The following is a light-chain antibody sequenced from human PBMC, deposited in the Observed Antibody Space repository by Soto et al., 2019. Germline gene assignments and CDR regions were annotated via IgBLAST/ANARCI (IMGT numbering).Light chain of an antibody. CDR1: QSISSY. Sequence: DIQMTQSPSSLSASVGDRVTITCRASQSISSYLNWYQQKPGKAPKLRIYAASSLQGGVPSRFSGSGSGTEFTLTISSLQTEDFATYYCQQSYSTPLTFGGGTKVEIK. CDR3: QQSYSTPLT. V-gene: IGKV1-39*01. J-gene: IGKJ4*01. CDR2: AAS.